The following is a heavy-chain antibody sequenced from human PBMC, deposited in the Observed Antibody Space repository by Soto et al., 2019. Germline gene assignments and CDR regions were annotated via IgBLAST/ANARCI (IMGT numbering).Heavy chain of an antibody. CDR2: ISFDGGNT. V-gene: IGHV3-30*18. CDR1: GFNFRDYA. J-gene: IGHJ4*02. CDR3: ANSFSDTRVRWLRPQSFDY. D-gene: IGHD5-12*01. Sequence: VGSLRLSCAASGFNFRDYAMHWVRQAPGKGLEWVAVISFDGGNTYYTDSVKGRFTISRDNSKNTLYLKMNSLRAEDTAVYYCANSFSDTRVRWLRPQSFDYWGLGTLVTVSS.